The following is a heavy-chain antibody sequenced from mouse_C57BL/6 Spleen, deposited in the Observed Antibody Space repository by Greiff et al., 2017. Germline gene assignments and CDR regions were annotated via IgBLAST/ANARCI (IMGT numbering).Heavy chain of an antibody. V-gene: IGHV6-3*01. CDR2: IRLKSDNYAT. J-gene: IGHJ3*01. Sequence: EVKLVESGGGLVQPGGSMKLSCVASGFTFSNYWMNWVRQSPEKGLEWVAQIRLKSDNYATHYAESGKGRFTISRDDSKSSVYLQMNNLRAEDTGIYYCTDPGAWFAYWGQGTLVTVSA. CDR1: GFTFSNYW. CDR3: TDPGAWFAY.